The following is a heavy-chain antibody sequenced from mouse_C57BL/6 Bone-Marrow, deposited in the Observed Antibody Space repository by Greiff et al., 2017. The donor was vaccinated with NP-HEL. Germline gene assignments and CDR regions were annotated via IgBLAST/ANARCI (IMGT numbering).Heavy chain of an antibody. CDR1: GYAFTNYL. V-gene: IGHV1-54*01. CDR2: INPGSGGT. D-gene: IGHD1-1*01. Sequence: VQLQQSGAELVRPGTSVKVSCKASGYAFTNYLIEWVKQRPGQGLEWIGVINPGSGGTNYNEKFKGKATLTADKSSSTAYMQLSSLTSEDSAVYFCARPSTVVATEYAMDYWGQGTSVTVSS. CDR3: ARPSTVVATEYAMDY. J-gene: IGHJ4*01.